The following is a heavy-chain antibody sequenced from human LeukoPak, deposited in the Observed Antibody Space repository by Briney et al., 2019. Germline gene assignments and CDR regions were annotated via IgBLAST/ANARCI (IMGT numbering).Heavy chain of an antibody. Sequence: PSETLSLTCTVSGGSISSSSYYWSWIRQPAGKGLEWIGRIYTSGSTNYNPSLKSRVTMSVDTSKNQFSLKLSSVTAADTAVYYCARDHQSYYDFWSGQISNFDYWGQGTLVTVSS. D-gene: IGHD3-3*01. V-gene: IGHV4-61*02. CDR1: GGSISSSSYY. CDR3: ARDHQSYYDFWSGQISNFDY. J-gene: IGHJ4*02. CDR2: IYTSGST.